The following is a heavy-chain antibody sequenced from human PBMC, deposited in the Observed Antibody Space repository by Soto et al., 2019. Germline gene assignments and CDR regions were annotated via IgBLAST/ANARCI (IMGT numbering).Heavy chain of an antibody. Sequence: QVQLQQWGAGLLKPSETLSLTCAVYGGSFSGYYWSWIRQPQGKGLEWIGEINHSGSTNYNPSLKSRVTTSVDTSKNQFSLKLSSVTAADTAVYYCARSPPVYCSGGSCYSGLGSRRSDWFDPWGQGTLVTVSS. CDR3: ARSPPVYCSGGSCYSGLGSRRSDWFDP. V-gene: IGHV4-34*01. CDR2: INHSGST. D-gene: IGHD2-15*01. CDR1: GGSFSGYY. J-gene: IGHJ5*02.